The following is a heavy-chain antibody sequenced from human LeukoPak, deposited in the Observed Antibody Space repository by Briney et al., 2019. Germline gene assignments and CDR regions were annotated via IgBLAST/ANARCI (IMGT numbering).Heavy chain of an antibody. CDR2: ISSNGGST. J-gene: IGHJ6*02. V-gene: IGHV3-64*01. CDR3: AREGRGDHTAMDYYYGMDV. D-gene: IGHD5-18*01. Sequence: PGGSLRLSCAASGFTFSSYWMSWVRQAPGKGLEYVSAISSNGGSTYYANSVKGRFTISRDNSKNTLYLQMGSLRAEDMAVYYCAREGRGDHTAMDYYYGMDVWGQGTTVTVSS. CDR1: GFTFSSYW.